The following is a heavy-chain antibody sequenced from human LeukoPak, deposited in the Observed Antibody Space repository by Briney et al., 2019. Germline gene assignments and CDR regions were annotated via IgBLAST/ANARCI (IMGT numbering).Heavy chain of an antibody. CDR3: ARDRFGYSSGWYEDY. CDR2: IYSGGST. J-gene: IGHJ4*02. Sequence: GGSLRLSCTASGFTVSSNYMSWVRQAPGKGLEWVSVIYSGGSTYYADSVKGRFTISRDNSKNTLYLQMNSLRAEDTAVYYCARDRFGYSSGWYEDYWGQGTLVTVSS. V-gene: IGHV3-66*01. D-gene: IGHD6-19*01. CDR1: GFTVSSNY.